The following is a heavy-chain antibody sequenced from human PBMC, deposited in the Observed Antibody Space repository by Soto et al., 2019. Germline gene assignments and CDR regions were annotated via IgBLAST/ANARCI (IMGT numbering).Heavy chain of an antibody. CDR1: GFTFSHAW. CDR2: IKTETDGGAT. J-gene: IGHJ4*02. V-gene: IGHV3-15*01. CDR3: TTADFWSGSGSRHYLDH. D-gene: IGHD3-3*01. Sequence: PGGSLRLSCTASGFTFSHAWMRWVRQAPGKAPEWVGRIKTETDGGATDYAAPVTGRFTISRDDSKNTLYLQMNSLETEDTAVYYCTTADFWSGSGSRHYLDHWGQGTLVTVSS.